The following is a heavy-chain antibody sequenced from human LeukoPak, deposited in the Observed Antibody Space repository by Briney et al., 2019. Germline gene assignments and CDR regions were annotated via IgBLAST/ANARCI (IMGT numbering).Heavy chain of an antibody. CDR1: GFTFSSYS. D-gene: IGHD2-2*01. CDR2: ISGSGGST. CDR3: AKDPGSTSSWYYYMDV. V-gene: IGHV3-23*01. Sequence: GGSLRLSCAASGFTFSSYSMNWVRQAPGKGLEWVSAISGSGGSTYYADSVKGRFTISRDNSKNTLYLQMNSLRAEDTAVYYCAKDPGSTSSWYYYMDVWGKGTTVTVSS. J-gene: IGHJ6*03.